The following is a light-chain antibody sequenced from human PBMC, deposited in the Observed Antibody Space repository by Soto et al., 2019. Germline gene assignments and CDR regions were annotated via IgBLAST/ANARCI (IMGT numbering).Light chain of an antibody. V-gene: IGLV2-8*01. CDR1: TSDVGGYNY. CDR2: DVD. Sequence: QSVLTQPPSASGSPGQSVTISCTGTTSDVGGYNYVSWYQQHPGKAPKLLVYDVDKRPSGVPDRFSGSKSGNTASLTVSGLQAEDEADYYCSSYTSSSTYVFGTGTKVTVL. J-gene: IGLJ1*01. CDR3: SSYTSSSTYV.